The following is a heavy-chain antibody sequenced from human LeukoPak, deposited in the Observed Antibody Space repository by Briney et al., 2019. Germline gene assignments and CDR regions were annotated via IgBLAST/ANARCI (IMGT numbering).Heavy chain of an antibody. CDR2: INHSGST. CDR1: GGSFSGYY. V-gene: IGHV4-34*01. CDR3: SRGGNPGISVDY. D-gene: IGHD4-23*01. Sequence: NPSGTLSLTCAVYGGSFSGYYWSWIRQPPGKGLEWIGEINHSGSTNYNPSLKSRVTISVDTSKNQFSLKLSSVTAADTAVYYCSRGGNPGISVDYWGQGTLVTVSS. J-gene: IGHJ4*02.